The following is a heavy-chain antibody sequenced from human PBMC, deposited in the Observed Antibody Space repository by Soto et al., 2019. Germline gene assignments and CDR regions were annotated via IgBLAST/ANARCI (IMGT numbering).Heavy chain of an antibody. CDR1: GGSISSTTDY. J-gene: IGHJ4*02. CDR2: IYSRGTT. Sequence: QVRLQESGPGLVKASQTLSLTCTVSGGSISSTTDYWGWVRQPPGKGLEWAGYIYSRGTTYSNPSLEPPVAMSVDTSQNDCSLSLSSVTAADTAVYFCVRGSECATTSACYRYFDSWGQGTLVTVSS. D-gene: IGHD1-26*01. V-gene: IGHV4-30-4*01. CDR3: VRGSECATTSACYRYFDS.